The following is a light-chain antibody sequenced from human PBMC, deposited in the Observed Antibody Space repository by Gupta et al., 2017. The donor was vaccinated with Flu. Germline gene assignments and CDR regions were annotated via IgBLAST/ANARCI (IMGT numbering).Light chain of an antibody. V-gene: IGLV1-40*01. J-gene: IGLJ1*01. CDR3: HYYAYTLSDSFV. CDR1: SSNIGAGYD. CDR2: VSR. Sequence: QSALTQPPSVSGAPGHRVTISCTGSSSNIGAGYDVHWYQHLPGTDQNLRIEVSRNRPSGVPDRFAVSNSCTYDSLALTGLQAQDEAEDDCHYYAYTLSDSFVFGTGTKVTVL.